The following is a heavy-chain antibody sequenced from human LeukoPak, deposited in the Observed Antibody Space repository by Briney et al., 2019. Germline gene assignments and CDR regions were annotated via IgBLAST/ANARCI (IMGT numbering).Heavy chain of an antibody. V-gene: IGHV3-21*01. CDR2: ISSSSSYI. Sequence: GGSLRLSCAASGFTFSSYSMNWVRQAPGKGLEWVSFISSSSSYIYYADSVKGRFTISRDNAKNSVYLQMNSLRAEDTAVYYCARGLWFGKYLDVWGKGTTVTISS. D-gene: IGHD3-10*01. J-gene: IGHJ6*04. CDR3: ARGLWFGKYLDV. CDR1: GFTFSSYS.